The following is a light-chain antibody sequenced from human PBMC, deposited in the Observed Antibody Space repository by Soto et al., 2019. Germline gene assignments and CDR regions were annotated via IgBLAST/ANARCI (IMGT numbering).Light chain of an antibody. V-gene: IGKV1-5*01. J-gene: IGKJ4*01. CDR1: QSISSW. CDR2: DAS. CDR3: QQYNSYPLT. Sequence: DIQMTPSPSTLSASVGDTVTITSRASQSISSWLAWYQQKPGKAPKLLIYDASSLESGVPSRFSGSGSGTEFTLTISSLQPDDFATYYCQQYNSYPLTFGGGTKVDI.